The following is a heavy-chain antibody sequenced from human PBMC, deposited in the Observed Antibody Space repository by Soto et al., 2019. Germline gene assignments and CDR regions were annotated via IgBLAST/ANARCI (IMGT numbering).Heavy chain of an antibody. CDR3: ARGVVVPAAFDY. V-gene: IGHV4-59*01. Sequence: SETLSLTCTVSGDSISSYYWSWIRQPPGKGLEWIGYIYYSGSTNYNPSLKSRVTISVDTSKNQFSLKLSSVTAADTAVYYCARGVVVPAAFDYWGQGTLVTAPQ. CDR2: IYYSGST. J-gene: IGHJ4*02. CDR1: GDSISSYY. D-gene: IGHD2-2*01.